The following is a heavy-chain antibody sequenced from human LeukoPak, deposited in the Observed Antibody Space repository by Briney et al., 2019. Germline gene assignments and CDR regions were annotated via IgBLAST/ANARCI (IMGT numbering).Heavy chain of an antibody. CDR3: ARDGAGESSSWYGLEDFDI. CDR2: IYYSGST. D-gene: IGHD6-13*01. J-gene: IGHJ3*02. Sequence: SETLSLTCTVSGGSISSSSYYCGWIRQPPGKGLEWLGRIYYSGSTYYNPSLKSGVTISVDTSKKQFSLKLSSVTAADTAVYYCARDGAGESSSWYGLEDFDIWGQGTMVTVSS. V-gene: IGHV4-39*07. CDR1: GGSISSSSYY.